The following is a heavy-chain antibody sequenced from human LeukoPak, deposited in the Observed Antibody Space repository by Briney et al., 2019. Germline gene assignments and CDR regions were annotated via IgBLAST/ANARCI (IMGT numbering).Heavy chain of an antibody. CDR1: GGSISSSSYY. Sequence: SETLSLTGTVSGGSISSSSYYWGWIRQPPGKGLEWIGSIYYSGSTYYNPSLKSRVTISVDTSKNQFSLKLSSVTAADTAVYYCARTYTAMVAGSDYWGQGTLVTVSS. D-gene: IGHD5-18*01. CDR2: IYYSGST. CDR3: ARTYTAMVAGSDY. J-gene: IGHJ4*02. V-gene: IGHV4-39*01.